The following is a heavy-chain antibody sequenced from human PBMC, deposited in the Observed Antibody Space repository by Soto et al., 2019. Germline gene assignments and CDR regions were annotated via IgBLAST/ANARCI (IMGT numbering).Heavy chain of an antibody. CDR3: AKKVPAALRLYYFFGLDV. V-gene: IGHV4-4*02. J-gene: IGHJ6*02. CDR1: GASISSDNR. D-gene: IGHD2-15*01. Sequence: QVQLQESGPELVKPSGTLSLTCAVSGASISSDNRWTWVRQPPGEGLEWNGEIAQSGTTKYNPSLSSRVTISVDKSKNQFSLRLPSMTAADTAVYYCAKKVPAALRLYYFFGLDVWGQGTTVTVSS. CDR2: IAQSGTT.